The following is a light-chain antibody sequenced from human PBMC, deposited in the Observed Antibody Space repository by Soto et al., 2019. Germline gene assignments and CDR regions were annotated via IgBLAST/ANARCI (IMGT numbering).Light chain of an antibody. Sequence: EIVMTQSPATLSVSPGEGATLSCRASQSVRSDLAWYQHQPGLAPRLLIYGVSTRATGIPVRFSGSGSGTEFTLSISSLQSEDSAIYYCQHYNNLPLTFGGGTKVDIK. V-gene: IGKV3-15*01. CDR3: QHYNNLPLT. J-gene: IGKJ4*01. CDR2: GVS. CDR1: QSVRSD.